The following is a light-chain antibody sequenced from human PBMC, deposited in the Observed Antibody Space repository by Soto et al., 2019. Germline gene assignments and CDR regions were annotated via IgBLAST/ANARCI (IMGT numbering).Light chain of an antibody. CDR1: QSISSW. CDR2: DAS. J-gene: IGKJ1*01. V-gene: IGKV1-5*01. CDR3: QQYDGYR. Sequence: DIQMTQSPSTLSASVGDRVTITCRASQSISSWLDWYQQKPGKAPKLLIYDASSLESGVPSRFSGSGSGTEFTLTISSLQPDDFATYYCQQYDGYRFAQGTKVEIK.